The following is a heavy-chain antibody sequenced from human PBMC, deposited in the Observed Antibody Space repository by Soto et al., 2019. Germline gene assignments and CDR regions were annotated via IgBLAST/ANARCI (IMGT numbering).Heavy chain of an antibody. CDR1: GYTFTSYG. J-gene: IGHJ6*02. D-gene: IGHD3-3*01. CDR3: ARNLNYDFWSGYYDYYYYGMDV. Sequence: ASVKVSCKASGYTFTSYGISWVRQAPGQGLERMGWISAYNGNTNYAQKLQGRVTMTTDTSTSTAYMELRSLRSDDTAVYYCARNLNYDFWSGYYDYYYYGMDVWGQGTTVTVSS. CDR2: ISAYNGNT. V-gene: IGHV1-18*01.